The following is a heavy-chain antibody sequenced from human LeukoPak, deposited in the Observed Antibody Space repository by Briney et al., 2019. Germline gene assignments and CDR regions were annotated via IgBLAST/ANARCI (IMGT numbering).Heavy chain of an antibody. CDR1: GFTFSIYW. CDR2: INSDGSST. D-gene: IGHD2-2*01. V-gene: IGHV3-74*01. CDR3: ARFYCSSTSCLEDY. Sequence: GGSLRLSCAAYGFTFSIYWMHWVRQAPGKGLVWVSRINSDGSSTSYADSVKGRFTISRDNAKNTLYLQMNSLRAEDTAVYYCARFYCSSTSCLEDYWGQGTLVTVSS. J-gene: IGHJ4*02.